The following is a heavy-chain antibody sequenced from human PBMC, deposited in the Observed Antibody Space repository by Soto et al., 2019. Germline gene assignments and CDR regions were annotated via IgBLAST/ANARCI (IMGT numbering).Heavy chain of an antibody. J-gene: IGHJ4*02. CDR3: ARDITMVRGVIGGGPIDD. D-gene: IGHD3-10*01. V-gene: IGHV3-30-3*01. Sequence: QVQLVESGGGVVQPGRSLRLSCAASGFTFSSYAMHWVRQAPGKGLEWVAVISYDGSNKYYADSVKGRFTISRDNSKNTLYLQMNSLRAEDTAVYYCARDITMVRGVIGGGPIDDWGQGTLVTVSS. CDR1: GFTFSSYA. CDR2: ISYDGSNK.